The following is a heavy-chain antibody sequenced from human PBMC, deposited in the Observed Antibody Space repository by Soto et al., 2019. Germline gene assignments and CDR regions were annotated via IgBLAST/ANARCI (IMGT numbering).Heavy chain of an antibody. CDR3: ARAPGTTSFPAPSYFDY. J-gene: IGHJ4*02. CDR2: IYYSGST. CDR1: GGSISSYY. V-gene: IGHV4-59*01. D-gene: IGHD4-4*01. Sequence: SETLSLTCTVSGGSISSYYWSWIRQPPGKGLEWIGYIYYSGSTNYNPSLKSRVTISVDTSKNQFSLKLSSVTAADTAVYYCARAPGTTSFPAPSYFDYWGQGTLVTVSS.